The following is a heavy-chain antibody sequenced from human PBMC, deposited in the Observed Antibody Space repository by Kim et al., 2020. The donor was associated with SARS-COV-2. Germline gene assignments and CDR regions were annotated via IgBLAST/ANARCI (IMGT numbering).Heavy chain of an antibody. CDR1: GYTFTSYD. D-gene: IGHD2-2*01. CDR3: ARGVKVPAAIWISYYYYYMDV. CDR2: MNPNSGNT. Sequence: ASVKVSCKASGYTFTSYDINWVRQATGQGLEWMGWMNPNSGNTGYAQKFQGRVTMTRNTSISTAYMALSSLRSEDTAVYYCARGVKVPAAIWISYYYYYMDVWGKGTTVTVSS. V-gene: IGHV1-8*01. J-gene: IGHJ6*03.